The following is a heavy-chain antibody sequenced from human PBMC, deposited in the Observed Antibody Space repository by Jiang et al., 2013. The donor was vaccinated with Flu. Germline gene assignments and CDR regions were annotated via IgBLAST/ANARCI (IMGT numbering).Heavy chain of an antibody. V-gene: IGHV1-69*01. J-gene: IGHJ5*02. Sequence: EWMGGIIPIFGTANYAQKFQGRVTITADESTSTAYMELSSLRSEDTAVYYCARGCSSTSCPSGWFDPWGQGTLVTVSS. CDR3: ARGCSSTSCPSGWFDP. D-gene: IGHD2-2*01. CDR2: IIPIFGTA.